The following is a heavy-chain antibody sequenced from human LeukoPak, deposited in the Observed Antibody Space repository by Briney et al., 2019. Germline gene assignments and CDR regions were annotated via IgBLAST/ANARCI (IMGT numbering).Heavy chain of an antibody. D-gene: IGHD2-21*01. CDR3: ARHALGDYVNY. CDR1: GGSISSSSYY. V-gene: IGHV4-39*01. Sequence: PSETLSLTCTVSGGSISSSSYYWGWIRQPPGKGMEWIGSIYYSGSTYYNPSLKSRVTISVDTSKNQFSLKLSSVTAADTAVYYCARHALGDYVNYWGQGTLVTVSS. CDR2: IYYSGST. J-gene: IGHJ4*02.